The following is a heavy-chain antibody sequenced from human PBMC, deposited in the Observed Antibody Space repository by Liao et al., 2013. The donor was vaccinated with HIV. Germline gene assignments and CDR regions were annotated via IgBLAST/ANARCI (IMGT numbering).Heavy chain of an antibody. Sequence: YYNSSLKGRVTISLDTSKTQFSLKLTSVTVADTAVYYCARATGVRTNYYYYYYMDVWGKGTTVTVSS. V-gene: IGHV4-39*07. J-gene: IGHJ6*03. D-gene: IGHD7-27*01. CDR3: ARATGVRTNYYYYYYMDV.